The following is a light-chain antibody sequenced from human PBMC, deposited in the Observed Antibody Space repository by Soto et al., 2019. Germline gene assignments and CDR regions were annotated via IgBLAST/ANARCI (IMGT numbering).Light chain of an antibody. CDR1: SSDVGGYNY. Sequence: QSALTKPASVSGSPGQSITISCTGSSSDVGGYNYVSWYQQHPGKAPKLMIYEVSNRPSGVSNRFSGSKSGNTASLTISGLHAEDEADYYCSSYTSSSTLVFGGGTKVTVL. J-gene: IGLJ3*02. CDR2: EVS. V-gene: IGLV2-14*01. CDR3: SSYTSSSTLV.